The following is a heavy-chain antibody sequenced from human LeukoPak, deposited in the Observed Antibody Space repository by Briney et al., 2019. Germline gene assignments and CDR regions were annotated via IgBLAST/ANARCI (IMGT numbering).Heavy chain of an antibody. CDR1: GFTFSSYG. J-gene: IGHJ4*02. CDR3: AKERTGSGWWEYFDY. D-gene: IGHD6-19*01. CDR2: IRYDGSNK. Sequence: PGGSLRLSCAASGFTFSSYGMHWVRQAPGKGLEWVAFIRYDGSNKYYADSVKGRFTISRDNSKNTLYLQMNSLRAEDTAVYYCAKERTGSGWWEYFDYWDQGTLVTVSS. V-gene: IGHV3-30*02.